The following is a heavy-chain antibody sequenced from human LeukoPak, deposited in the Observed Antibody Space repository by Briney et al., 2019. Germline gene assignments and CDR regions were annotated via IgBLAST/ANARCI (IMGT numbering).Heavy chain of an antibody. CDR2: IKGDGSKK. CDR3: ESTTGP. Sequence: GGSLRLSCAASGFTFEHYWMRWVRQAPGKGLEWVATIKGDGSKKDYVDSVRGRFTVSTDNAKNSLYLQMSSLRVEDTAIYYCESTTGPWGQGTLVTVPS. CDR1: GFTFEHYW. D-gene: IGHD1-7*01. V-gene: IGHV3-7*03. J-gene: IGHJ5*02.